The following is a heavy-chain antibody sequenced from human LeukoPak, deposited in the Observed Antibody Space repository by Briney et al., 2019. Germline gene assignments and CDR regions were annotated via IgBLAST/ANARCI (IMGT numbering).Heavy chain of an antibody. CDR2: IYPGDSDT. V-gene: IGHV5-51*01. D-gene: IGHD1-26*01. J-gene: IGHJ3*02. CDR1: GYSFTSYC. CDR3: AGHCSGSYYWAAAFDI. Sequence: GESLKISRKGSGYSFTSYCIGWVRQVPGKGVEWRGIIYPGDSDTRYSTLFQGQVPILPGKSLGTAYSAWSRLKARDPARYFCAGHCSGSYYWAAAFDIWGQGTMVTVSS.